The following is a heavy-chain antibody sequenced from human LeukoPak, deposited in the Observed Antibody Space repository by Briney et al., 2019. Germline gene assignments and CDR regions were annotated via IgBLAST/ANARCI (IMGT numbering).Heavy chain of an antibody. CDR3: ARGYSYGYGGFDY. CDR2: ISSSSSNI. D-gene: IGHD5-18*01. CDR1: GFTFSSYS. J-gene: IGHJ4*02. Sequence: GGSLRPSCAASGFTFSSYSINWVRQAPGKGLEWVSYISSSSSNIYYAESVKGRFSISRDNAKNSLYLQMNSLRAEDTAVYYCARGYSYGYGGFDYWAREPWSSSPQ. V-gene: IGHV3-48*04.